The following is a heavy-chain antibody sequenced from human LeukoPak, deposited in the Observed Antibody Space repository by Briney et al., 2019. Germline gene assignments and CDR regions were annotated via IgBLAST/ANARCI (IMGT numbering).Heavy chain of an antibody. CDR3: ARGSSSSSWYFDY. D-gene: IGHD6-13*01. CDR1: GDSVSSNSAT. J-gene: IGHJ4*02. CDR2: TYYRSKWYN. Sequence: SQTLSLTCAISGDSVSSNSATWTWIRQSPSRGLEWLGRTYYRSKWYNDYAVSVKSRITINPDTSRNQFSLQLNSVTPEDTAVYYCARGSSSSSWYFDYWGQGTLVTVSS. V-gene: IGHV6-1*01.